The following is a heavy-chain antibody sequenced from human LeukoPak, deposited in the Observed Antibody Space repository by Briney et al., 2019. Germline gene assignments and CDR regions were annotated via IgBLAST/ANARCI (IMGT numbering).Heavy chain of an antibody. V-gene: IGHV3-21*01. Sequence: GGSLRLSCEGTGFTFRSYSMNWVRQAPGKGLEWVSSISGDSVHIFYADSVKGRFTISRDDAKSSLYLQMNSLRAEDTAVYYCARCETRGTGDSDLWGQGTLVTVSS. CDR3: ARCETRGTGDSDL. CDR2: ISGDSVHI. CDR1: GFTFRSYS. J-gene: IGHJ4*02. D-gene: IGHD3/OR15-3a*01.